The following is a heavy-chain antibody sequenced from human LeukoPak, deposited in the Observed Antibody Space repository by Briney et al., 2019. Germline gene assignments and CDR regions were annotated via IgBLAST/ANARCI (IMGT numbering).Heavy chain of an antibody. CDR1: GFTFSSYS. CDR2: ISGDRNTI. V-gene: IGHV3-48*01. CDR3: VRRFDC. Sequence: GGSLRLSCAASGFTFSSYSMNWVRQAPGKGLEWVSYISGDRNTIYCANSVKGRFTLSRDNGKNSLYLQMDSLRVEDTAIYYCVRRFDCWGQGTLVTVSS. J-gene: IGHJ4*02.